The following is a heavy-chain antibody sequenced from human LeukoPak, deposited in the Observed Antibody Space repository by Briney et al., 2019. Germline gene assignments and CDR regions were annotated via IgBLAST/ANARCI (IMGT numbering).Heavy chain of an antibody. J-gene: IGHJ6*03. CDR2: ISSSSSYI. CDR3: ARDGLGYCSSTSCYYYYMDV. Sequence: GGSLRLSCAASGFTFSSYSMNWVRQAPGKGLEWVSSISSSSSYIYYADSVKGQFTISRDNAKNSLYLQMNGLRAEDTAVYYCARDGLGYCSSTSCYYYYMDVWGKGTTVTVSS. D-gene: IGHD2-2*01. V-gene: IGHV3-21*01. CDR1: GFTFSSYS.